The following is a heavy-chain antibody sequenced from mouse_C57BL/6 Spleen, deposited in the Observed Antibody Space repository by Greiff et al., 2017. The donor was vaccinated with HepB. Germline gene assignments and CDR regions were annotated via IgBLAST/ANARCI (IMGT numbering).Heavy chain of an antibody. CDR1: GYAFTNYL. V-gene: IGHV1-54*01. D-gene: IGHD1-2*01. CDR2: INPGSGGT. J-gene: IGHJ3*01. CDR3: ARRDYGIAD. Sequence: QVQLQQSGAELVRPGTSVKVSCKASGYAFTNYLIEWVKQRPGQGLEWIGVINPGSGGTNYNEKFKGKATLTADKSSSTAYMQLSSLTSEDSAVYFCARRDYGIADWGQGTLVTVAA.